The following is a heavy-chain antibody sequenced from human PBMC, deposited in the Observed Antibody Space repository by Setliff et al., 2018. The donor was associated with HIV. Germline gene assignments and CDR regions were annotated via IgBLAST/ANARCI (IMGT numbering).Heavy chain of an antibody. CDR2: MYFRGNA. CDR3: ARVETTVRGATYGMDV. J-gene: IGHJ6*02. Sequence: SETLSLTCTVSGGSISNHYWSWIRQPPEKGLEWIGTMYFRGNARNSPSLKSRVAISVDTSKNQLSLNLTSVTAADTAVYYCARVETTVRGATYGMDVWGQGTTVTVSS. V-gene: IGHV4-59*11. D-gene: IGHD3-10*01. CDR1: GGSISNHY.